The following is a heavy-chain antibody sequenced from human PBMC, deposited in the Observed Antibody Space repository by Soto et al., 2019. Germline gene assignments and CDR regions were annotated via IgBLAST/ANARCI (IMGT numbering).Heavy chain of an antibody. CDR2: LTWNGDII. D-gene: IGHD3-22*01. CDR3: VKDSESSGYLTHLDY. CDR1: GLTFDDYA. J-gene: IGHJ4*02. V-gene: IGHV3-9*01. Sequence: GGSLRLSCLASGLTFDDYAIHWVRQIPGKGLEWVSGLTWNGDIIGYADSVKGRFTISRDNAKNSLYLEMNSLRVEDTALYYCVKDSESSGYLTHLDYWGQGKLVNVSS.